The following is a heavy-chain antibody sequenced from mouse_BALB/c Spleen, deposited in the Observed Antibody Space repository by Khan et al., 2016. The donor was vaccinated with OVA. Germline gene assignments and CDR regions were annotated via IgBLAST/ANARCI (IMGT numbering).Heavy chain of an antibody. J-gene: IGHJ3*01. CDR3: ARIEYLMTWVAY. CDR1: GFSLTNFG. CDR2: IWSGGST. Sequence: QVQLQQSGPGLVQPSQRLSITCTVSGFSLTNFGVHWVRQSPGKGLEWLGGIWSGGSTDYNEAFKSSMSISKENSKSQVFFKMNSLQANDTATYYCARIEYLMTWVAYWGQGTLVTVSA. V-gene: IGHV2-2*02.